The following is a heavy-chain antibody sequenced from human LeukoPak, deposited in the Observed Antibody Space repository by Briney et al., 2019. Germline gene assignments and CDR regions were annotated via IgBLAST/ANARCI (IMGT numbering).Heavy chain of an antibody. D-gene: IGHD6-13*01. CDR1: GYSFISYW. Sequence: GESLKISCQGSGYSFISYWIGWVRQMPGKGLEWMGIIYPGDSDIRYSPSFQGQVTISADKSISTAYLQWSSLKASDTAMYYCARLIAVAQYYFDYWGQGILVTVSS. CDR3: ARLIAVAQYYFDY. J-gene: IGHJ4*02. CDR2: IYPGDSDI. V-gene: IGHV5-51*01.